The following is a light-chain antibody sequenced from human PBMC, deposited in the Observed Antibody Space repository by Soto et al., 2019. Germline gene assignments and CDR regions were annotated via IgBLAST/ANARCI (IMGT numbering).Light chain of an antibody. Sequence: QSVLTQPPSVSAAPGQKVTISCSGSSSNIGENSVSWYQQVPGTAPKVLIFENYKRPSGIPDRFSGSKSGTSATLDITGLQTGDEADYYCGTWDGSPGGYAFGTGTKLTVL. V-gene: IGLV1-51*02. CDR1: SSNIGENS. CDR3: GTWDGSPGGYA. J-gene: IGLJ1*01. CDR2: ENY.